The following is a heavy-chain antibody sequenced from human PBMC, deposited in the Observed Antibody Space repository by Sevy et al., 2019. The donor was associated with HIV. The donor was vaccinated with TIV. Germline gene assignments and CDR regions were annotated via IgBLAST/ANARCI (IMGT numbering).Heavy chain of an antibody. V-gene: IGHV4-31*03. CDR1: GGSISSGTYY. Sequence: SETLSLTCTFSGGSISSGTYYWSWIRQFPGKGLEWIGYIYYSGSTYYNPSLKSRVTISVDTSKNQFSLKVSSVTAADTAVYYCARESYGSGSYYFDYWGQGTLVTVSS. J-gene: IGHJ4*02. CDR2: IYYSGST. D-gene: IGHD3-10*01. CDR3: ARESYGSGSYYFDY.